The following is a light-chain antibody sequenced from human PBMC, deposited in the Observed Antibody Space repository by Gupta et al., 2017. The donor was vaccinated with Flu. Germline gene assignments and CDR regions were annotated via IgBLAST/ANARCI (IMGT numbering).Light chain of an antibody. CDR1: SSDVGVYNH. CDR3: SSYTSDDSWV. CDR2: EVR. Sequence: SVTISCTGTSSDVGVYNHVSWYQQPPGKAPKLMIYEVRSRPSGVSNRFSGSKSGNTASLTISGLQAEDEADYYCSSYTSDDSWVFGGGTKVTVL. V-gene: IGLV2-14*01. J-gene: IGLJ3*02.